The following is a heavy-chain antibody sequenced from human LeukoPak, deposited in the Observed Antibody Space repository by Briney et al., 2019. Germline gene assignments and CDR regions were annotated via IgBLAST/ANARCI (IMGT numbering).Heavy chain of an antibody. CDR3: ARDREGVAVAGYYYYYYMDV. V-gene: IGHV1-69*05. CDR1: GGTFSSYA. D-gene: IGHD6-19*01. J-gene: IGHJ6*03. CDR2: IIPIFGTA. Sequence: GSSVKVSXKASGGTFSSYAISWVRQAPGQGLEWMGRIIPIFGTANYAQKFQGRVTITTDESTSTAYMELSSLRSEDTAVYYCARDREGVAVAGYYYYYYMDVWGKGTTVTVSS.